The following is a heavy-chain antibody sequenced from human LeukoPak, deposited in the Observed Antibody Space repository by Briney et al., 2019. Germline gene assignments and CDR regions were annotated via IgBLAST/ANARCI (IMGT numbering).Heavy chain of an antibody. Sequence: GGSLRLSCAASGFTFSSYAMHWVRQAPGKGLEWVAVISYDGSNKYYADSVKGRFTTSRDNSKNTLYLQMNSLRAEDTAVYYCARDRYCSSTSCYDDYWGQGTLVTVSS. CDR3: ARDRYCSSTSCYDDY. CDR2: ISYDGSNK. CDR1: GFTFSSYA. J-gene: IGHJ4*02. D-gene: IGHD2-2*01. V-gene: IGHV3-30-3*01.